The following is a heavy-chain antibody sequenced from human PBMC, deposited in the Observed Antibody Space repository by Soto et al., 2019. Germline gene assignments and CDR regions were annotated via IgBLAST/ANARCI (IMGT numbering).Heavy chain of an antibody. CDR2: IYWNDDK. CDR3: AHRLRGKRPSAGYLDY. D-gene: IGHD6-13*01. J-gene: IGHJ4*02. CDR1: GFALSTDGVG. V-gene: IGHV2-5*01. Sequence: QITLKESGPTLVKPTQTLTLTCTFSGFALSTDGVGVGWIRQPPGQALQWLALIYWNDDKRYSSSLKSRLTITKDTSKNQVVLTMTNMDPVYTATYYCAHRLRGKRPSAGYLDYWGQGTLVTVSS.